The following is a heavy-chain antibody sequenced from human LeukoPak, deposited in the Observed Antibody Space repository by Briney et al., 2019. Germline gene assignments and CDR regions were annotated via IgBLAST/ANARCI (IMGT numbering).Heavy chain of an antibody. CDR1: GGSFSGYY. D-gene: IGHD5-18*01. CDR3: ARPRGYSYGPLDY. CDR2: INHSGST. V-gene: IGHV4-34*01. J-gene: IGHJ4*02. Sequence: SETLSLTCAVYGGSFSGYYWSWIRQPPGKGLEWIGEINHSGSTNYNPSLKSRVTISVDTSKNQFSLNLSSVTAADTAVYSWARPRGYSYGPLDYGGRGPLVTVPS.